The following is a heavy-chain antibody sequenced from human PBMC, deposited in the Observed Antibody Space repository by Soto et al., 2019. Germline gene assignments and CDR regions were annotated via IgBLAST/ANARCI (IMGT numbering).Heavy chain of an antibody. D-gene: IGHD6-6*01. V-gene: IGHV4-34*01. CDR1: GGSFSGYY. Sequence: SETLSLTCAVYGGSFSGYYWSWIRQPPGKGLEWIGEINHSGSTNYNPSLKSRVTISVDTSKNQFSLKLSSVTAADTAVYYCARGLTARPFRTVDYMDVWGKGTTVNVSS. J-gene: IGHJ6*03. CDR2: INHSGST. CDR3: ARGLTARPFRTVDYMDV.